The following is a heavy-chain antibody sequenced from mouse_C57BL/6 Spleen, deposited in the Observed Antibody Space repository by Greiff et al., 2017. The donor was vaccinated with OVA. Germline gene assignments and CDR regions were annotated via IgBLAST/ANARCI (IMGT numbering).Heavy chain of an antibody. CDR3: TSYFINTVVAYYFDY. D-gene: IGHD1-1*01. CDR1: GYTFTSYW. CDR2: IYPGNSDT. J-gene: IGHJ2*01. Sequence: EVQLQESGTVLVRPGASVKMSCKTSGYTFTSYWMHWVKQRPGQGLEWIGAIYPGNSDTSYNQKFKGKATLTAVTSASTAYMELSSLTNKDSAVYYCTSYFINTVVAYYFDYWGQGTTLTVSS. V-gene: IGHV1-5*01.